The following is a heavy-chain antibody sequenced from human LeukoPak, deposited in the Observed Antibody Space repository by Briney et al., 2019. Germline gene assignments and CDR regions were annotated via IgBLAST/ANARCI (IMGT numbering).Heavy chain of an antibody. J-gene: IGHJ4*02. Sequence: GGSLRLSCAASGFTFSSYAMSWVRQAPGMGLGWVSSISRSSSYIYYAESMKGRFTISRDNAKNSLYLQMNSLRAEDTAVYYCARGGPHDYSDYCFDYWGQGILVTVSP. CDR1: GFTFSSYA. D-gene: IGHD4-11*01. CDR3: ARGGPHDYSDYCFDY. V-gene: IGHV3-21*01. CDR2: ISRSSSYI.